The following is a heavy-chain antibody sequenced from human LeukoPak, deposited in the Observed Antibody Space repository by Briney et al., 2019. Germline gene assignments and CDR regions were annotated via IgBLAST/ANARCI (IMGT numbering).Heavy chain of an antibody. J-gene: IGHJ6*04. V-gene: IGHV3-21*01. CDR3: ARDLIAAGRSVNGMDV. D-gene: IGHD6-13*01. Sequence: PGGSLRLSCAASGFTFSSYSMNWVRQAPGKGLEWVSSISSSSSYIYYADSVKGRFTISRDNAKSSLYLQMNSLRAEDTAVYYCARDLIAAGRSVNGMDVWGKGTTVTVSS. CDR2: ISSSSSYI. CDR1: GFTFSSYS.